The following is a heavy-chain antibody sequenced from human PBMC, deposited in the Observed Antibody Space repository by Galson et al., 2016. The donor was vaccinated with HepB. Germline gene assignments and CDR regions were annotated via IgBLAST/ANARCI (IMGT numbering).Heavy chain of an antibody. CDR1: GFTFSGSA. V-gene: IGHV3-73*01. Sequence: SLRLSCAASGFTFSGSAMHWVRQASGKGLEWVGRIRSKANSYATAYAASVKGRFTISRDDSKNTAYLQMNSLKTEDTAVYYCTRGDVYDYGDFYNDYWGPGTLVTVSS. D-gene: IGHD4-17*01. J-gene: IGHJ4*02. CDR3: TRGDVYDYGDFYNDY. CDR2: IRSKANSYAT.